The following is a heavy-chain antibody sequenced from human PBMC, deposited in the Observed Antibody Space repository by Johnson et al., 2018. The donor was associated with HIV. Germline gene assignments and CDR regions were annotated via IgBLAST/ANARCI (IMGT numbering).Heavy chain of an antibody. D-gene: IGHD3-22*01. V-gene: IGHV3-30-3*01. J-gene: IGHJ3*02. CDR3: ARVRGLIAFDI. Sequence: QVQLVESGGGLVQPGGSLRLSCAASGFTFSTYAMHWVRQAPGKGLEWVAVISFDGHNKYYAESVKGRFTISRDNSKNTLYLQMNSLRAEDTAVYYCARVRGLIAFDIWGQGTMVTVSS. CDR2: ISFDGHNK. CDR1: GFTFSTYA.